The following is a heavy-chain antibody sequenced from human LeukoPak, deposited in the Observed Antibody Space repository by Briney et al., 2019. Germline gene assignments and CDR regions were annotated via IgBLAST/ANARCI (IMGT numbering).Heavy chain of an antibody. J-gene: IGHJ6*04. CDR1: GFTFSSFT. V-gene: IGHV3-48*03. D-gene: IGHD3-10*02. CDR2: ISSSGSTI. CDR3: AELGITMIGGV. Sequence: GGSLRLSCAASGFTFSSFTMNWVRQAPGKGLEWVSYISSSGSTIYYADSVKGRFTISRDNAKNSLYLQMNSLRAEDTAVYYCAELGITMIGGVWGKGTTVTISS.